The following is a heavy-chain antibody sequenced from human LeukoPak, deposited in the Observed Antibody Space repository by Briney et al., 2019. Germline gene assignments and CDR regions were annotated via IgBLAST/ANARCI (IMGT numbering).Heavy chain of an antibody. V-gene: IGHV3-23*01. CDR3: AKDRHGDHGYFDY. D-gene: IGHD4-17*01. J-gene: IGHJ4*02. CDR1: GFTFSSYA. CDR2: ISGSGGST. Sequence: GGSLRLSCAASGFTFSSYAMRWVRQAPGKGLEWVSAISGSGGSTYYADSVKGRFTISRDNSKNTLYLQMNSLRAEDTAVYYCAKDRHGDHGYFDYWGQGTLVTVSS.